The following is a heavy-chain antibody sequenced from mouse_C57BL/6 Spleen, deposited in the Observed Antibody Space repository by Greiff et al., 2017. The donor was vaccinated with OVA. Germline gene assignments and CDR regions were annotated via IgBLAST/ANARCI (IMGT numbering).Heavy chain of an antibody. V-gene: IGHV1-55*01. J-gene: IGHJ4*01. CDR1: GYTFTSYW. CDR2: IYPGSGST. CDR3: ARSENHYDAMDY. Sequence: QVQLQQPGAELVKPGASVKMSCKASGYTFTSYWITWVKQRPGQGLEWIGDIYPGSGSTNYNEKFKSKATLTVDTSSSTAYMQLSSLTSEDSAVYYCARSENHYDAMDYWGQGTSVTVSS.